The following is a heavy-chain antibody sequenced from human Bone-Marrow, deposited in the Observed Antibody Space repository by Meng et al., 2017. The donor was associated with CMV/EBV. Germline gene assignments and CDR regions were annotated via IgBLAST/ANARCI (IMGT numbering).Heavy chain of an antibody. CDR3: ARVYGGNSGLDY. J-gene: IGHJ4*02. CDR1: GFTFSSYG. D-gene: IGHD4-23*01. Sequence: GGSLRLSFAASGFTFSSYGMHWVRQAPGKGLEWVAFIRYDGSNKYYADSVKGRFTISRDNSKNTLYLQMNSLRAEDTAVYYCARVYGGNSGLDYWGQGTLVTVSS. V-gene: IGHV3-30*02. CDR2: IRYDGSNK.